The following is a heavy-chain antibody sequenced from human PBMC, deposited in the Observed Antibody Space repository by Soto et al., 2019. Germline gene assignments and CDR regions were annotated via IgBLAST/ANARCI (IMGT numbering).Heavy chain of an antibody. CDR3: AISAAYYDYVWGSYRRYDAFDI. V-gene: IGHV1-24*01. CDR1: GYTLTELS. D-gene: IGHD3-16*02. Sequence: ASVKVSCKVSGYTLTELSMHWVRQAPGKGLEWMGGFDPEDGETIHAQRFQGRVTMTEDTSTDTAYMELSSLRSEDTAVYYCAISAAYYDYVWGSYRRYDAFDIWGQGTMVTVSS. CDR2: FDPEDGET. J-gene: IGHJ3*02.